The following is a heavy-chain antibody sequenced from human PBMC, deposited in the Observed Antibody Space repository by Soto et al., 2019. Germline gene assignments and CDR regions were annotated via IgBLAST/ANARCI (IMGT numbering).Heavy chain of an antibody. CDR1: GGTFSSYA. J-gene: IGHJ6*02. CDR3: ASALWVDSSGYYSHYYYYYGMDV. CDR2: IIPIFGTA. V-gene: IGHV1-69*13. D-gene: IGHD3-22*01. Sequence: SVKVCCKASGGTFSSYAISWVRQAPGQGLEWMGGIIPIFGTANYAQKFQGRVTITADESTSTPYMELSSLRSEDTAVYYCASALWVDSSGYYSHYYYYYGMDVWGQGTTVTVSS.